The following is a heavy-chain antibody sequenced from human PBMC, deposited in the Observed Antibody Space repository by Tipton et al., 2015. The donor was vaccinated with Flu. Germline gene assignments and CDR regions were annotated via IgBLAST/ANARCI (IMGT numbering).Heavy chain of an antibody. D-gene: IGHD5-18*01. Sequence: LRLSCSVSGGSIGSPYYWGWIRQPAGKGLEWIGRVHSNGGTNYKPSLKSRVTISADTSKNQFSLKLTSVTAADTAIYYCAKYHYVDPPLDTAMVVDSWGQGTLVSVSS. J-gene: IGHJ4*02. V-gene: IGHV4-61*02. CDR3: AKYHYVDPPLDTAMVVDS. CDR1: GGSIGSPYY. CDR2: VHSNGGT.